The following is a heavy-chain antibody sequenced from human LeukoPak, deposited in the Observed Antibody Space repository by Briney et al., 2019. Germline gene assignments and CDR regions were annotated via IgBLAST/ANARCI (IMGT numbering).Heavy chain of an antibody. CDR1: GYSFTNYW. CDR3: ARRTDSLVYFDY. J-gene: IGHJ4*02. V-gene: IGHV5-51*01. CDR2: TYPGDSDT. Sequence: GESLKISCKGSGYSFTNYWIAWVRGTPGEGLEWMGITYPGDSDTRYSPSFQGQVTISADKSISTAYLQWSSLKASDTAIYYCARRTDSLVYFDYWGQGTLVTVSS. D-gene: IGHD5-18*01.